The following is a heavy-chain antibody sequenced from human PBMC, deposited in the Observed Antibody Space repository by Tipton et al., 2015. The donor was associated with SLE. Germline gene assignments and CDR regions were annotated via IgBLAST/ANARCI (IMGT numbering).Heavy chain of an antibody. Sequence: TLSLTCSISGGSINSDDFCWSWLRQYPGKGLEWIGNIYYSGSTNYNPSLKSRVTISVDTSKNQFSLKLSSVTAADTAVYYCAREWDPWGQGTLVTVSS. V-gene: IGHV4-31*03. CDR1: GGSINSDDFC. CDR2: IYYSGST. J-gene: IGHJ5*02. CDR3: AREWDP.